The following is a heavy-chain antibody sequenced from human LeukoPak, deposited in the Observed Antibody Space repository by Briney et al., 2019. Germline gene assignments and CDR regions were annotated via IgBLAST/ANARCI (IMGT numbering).Heavy chain of an antibody. V-gene: IGHV1-3*01. J-gene: IGHJ4*02. CDR2: INAGNGNT. CDR3: AKEGYGSSSSLIFDY. Sequence: ASVKVSCKASGYTFTSYAMHWVRQAPGQRLEWMGWINAGNGNTKYSQKLQGRVTITRDTSASTAYMELSSLRAEDTAVYYCAKEGYGSSSSLIFDYWGQGTLVTVSS. D-gene: IGHD6-6*01. CDR1: GYTFTSYA.